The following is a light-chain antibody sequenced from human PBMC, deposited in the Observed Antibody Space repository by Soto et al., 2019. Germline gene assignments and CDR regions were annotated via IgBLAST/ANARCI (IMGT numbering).Light chain of an antibody. CDR3: QKYNSAPIT. CDR1: QSVSGSY. Sequence: EIILTQAPCTLSLSPGDRATLSCMASQSVSGSYLAWYQQKPGQAPRLLIYDASSRATGIPDRFSGSGSGTDFTLTISSLQPEDVATYYCQKYNSAPITFGQGTRLE. J-gene: IGKJ5*01. CDR2: DAS. V-gene: IGKV3-20*01.